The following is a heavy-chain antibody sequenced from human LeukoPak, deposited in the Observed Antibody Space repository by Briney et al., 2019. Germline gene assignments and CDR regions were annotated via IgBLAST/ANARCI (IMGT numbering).Heavy chain of an antibody. J-gene: IGHJ4*02. D-gene: IGHD4-23*01. V-gene: IGHV4-30-4*01. CDR1: GGSISSGNYF. CDR3: ARDDNGGKFDY. CDR2: IYYSGST. Sequence: PSQTLSLTCSVSGGSISSGNYFWSWIRQPPGKGLEWIGYIYYSGSTFYNPSLKSRVTISRDTSKNQFSLKLISVTAADTAVYYCARDDNGGKFDYWGQGTLVTVSS.